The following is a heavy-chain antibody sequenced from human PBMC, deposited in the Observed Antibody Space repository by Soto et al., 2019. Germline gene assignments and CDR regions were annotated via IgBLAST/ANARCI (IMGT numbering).Heavy chain of an antibody. D-gene: IGHD1-1*01. J-gene: IGHJ4*02. CDR1: GFKFSNYA. CDR3: AKARRAGGNSAFYFDF. V-gene: IGHV3-23*01. Sequence: GGSLRLSCAASGFKFSNYAMSWVRQAPGKGLEWVSLISATGGGTYYADSVKDRFTISRDNSHNTLYLQVHSLTAEDTAVYYCAKARRAGGNSAFYFDFWGQGAQVTVSS. CDR2: ISATGGGT.